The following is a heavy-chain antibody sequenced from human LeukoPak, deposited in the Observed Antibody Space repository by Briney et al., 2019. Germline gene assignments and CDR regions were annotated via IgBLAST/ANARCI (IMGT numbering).Heavy chain of an antibody. J-gene: IGHJ4*02. CDR1: GFTFRSYT. CDR3: ARDYSYYYDSSGSYYFDY. V-gene: IGHV3-21*01. Sequence: GGSLRLSCAASGFTFRSYTMNWVRQAPGKGLEWVSSISSSSSYIYYADSVQGRFTISRDNSENSLYLQMSSLRAEDTAVYYCARDYSYYYDSSGSYYFDYWGQGTLVTVSS. CDR2: ISSSSSYI. D-gene: IGHD3-22*01.